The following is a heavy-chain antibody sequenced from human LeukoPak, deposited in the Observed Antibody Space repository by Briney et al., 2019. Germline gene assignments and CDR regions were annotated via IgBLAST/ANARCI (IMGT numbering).Heavy chain of an antibody. CDR3: ARGRPVLLWFGELSHGLDP. V-gene: IGHV4-34*01. CDR1: GGSLSGYY. J-gene: IGHJ5*02. CDR2: INHSGST. Sequence: SETLSLTCAVYGGSLSGYYRSWIRQPPGKGLEWIGEINHSGSTNYNPSLKSRVTISVDTSKNQFSLKLSSVTAADTAVYYCARGRPVLLWFGELSHGLDPWGQGTLVTVSS. D-gene: IGHD3-10*01.